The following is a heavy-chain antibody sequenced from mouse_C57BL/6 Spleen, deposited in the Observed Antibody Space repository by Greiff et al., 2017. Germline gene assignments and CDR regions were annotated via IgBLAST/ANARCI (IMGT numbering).Heavy chain of an antibody. J-gene: IGHJ1*03. D-gene: IGHD1-1*01. V-gene: IGHV5-16*01. CDR3: ARAVITTGGYFDV. Sequence: EVKVVESEGGLVQPGSSMKLSCTASGFTFSDYYMAWVRQVPEKGLEWVANINYDGSSTYYLDSLKSRFIISRNNAKNILYLQMSSLKSEDTATYYCARAVITTGGYFDVWGTGTTVTVSS. CDR1: GFTFSDYY. CDR2: INYDGSST.